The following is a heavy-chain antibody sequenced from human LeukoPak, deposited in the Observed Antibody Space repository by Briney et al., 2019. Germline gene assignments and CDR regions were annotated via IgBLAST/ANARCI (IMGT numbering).Heavy chain of an antibody. CDR2: ISAYNGNT. CDR1: GYTFTSYG. J-gene: IGHJ4*02. V-gene: IGHV1-18*01. D-gene: IGHD3-22*01. CDR3: ARDADYYDSSGYYLP. Sequence: ASVKVSCKASGYTFTSYGISWVRQAPGQGLEWMGWISAYNGNTNYAQKLQGRVTMTTDTSTSTAYMELRSLRSDDTAVYYCARDADYYDSSGYYLPWGQGTLVTVS.